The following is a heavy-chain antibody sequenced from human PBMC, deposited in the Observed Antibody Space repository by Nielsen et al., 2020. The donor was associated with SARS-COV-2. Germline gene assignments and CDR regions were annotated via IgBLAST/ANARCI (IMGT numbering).Heavy chain of an antibody. CDR3: ARDQGYSFDGRAFDI. D-gene: IGHD6-13*01. V-gene: IGHV4-30-4*01. CDR1: GGSISSGDYY. Sequence: SETLSLTCTVSGGSISSGDYYWSWIRQPPGKGLEWIGYIYYSGSTNYNPSLKSRVTISVDTSKNQFSLKLSSVTAADTAVYYCARDQGYSFDGRAFDIWGQGTMVTVSS. J-gene: IGHJ3*02. CDR2: IYYSGST.